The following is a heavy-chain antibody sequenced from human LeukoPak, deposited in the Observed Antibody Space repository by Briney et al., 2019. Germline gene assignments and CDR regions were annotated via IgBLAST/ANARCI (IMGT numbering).Heavy chain of an antibody. D-gene: IGHD3-22*01. CDR2: INHSGST. CDR3: ARQPRGNGYYDSSGYYYVFDY. Sequence: TSETLSLTCAVYGGSFSGYYWSWIRQPPGKGLEWIGEINHSGSTNYNPSLKSRVTISVDTSQNQFSLKLSSVTAADTAVYYCARQPRGNGYYDSSGYYYVFDYWGQGTLVTVSS. CDR1: GGSFSGYY. J-gene: IGHJ4*02. V-gene: IGHV4-34*01.